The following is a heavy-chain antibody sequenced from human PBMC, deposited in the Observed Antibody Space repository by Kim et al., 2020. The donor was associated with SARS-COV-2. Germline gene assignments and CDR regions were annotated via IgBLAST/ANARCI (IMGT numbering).Heavy chain of an antibody. Sequence: SETLSLTCAVYGGSFSGYYWSWIRQPPGKGLEWIGEINHSGSTNYNPSLKSRVTISVDTSKNQFSLKLSSVTAADTDVYYCATVSSGYYTDYWGQGTLVTVSS. D-gene: IGHD3-22*01. V-gene: IGHV4-34*01. CDR3: ATVSSGYYTDY. J-gene: IGHJ4*02. CDR2: INHSGST. CDR1: GGSFSGYY.